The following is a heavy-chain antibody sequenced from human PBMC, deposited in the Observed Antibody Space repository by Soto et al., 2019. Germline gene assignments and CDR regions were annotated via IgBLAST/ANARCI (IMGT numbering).Heavy chain of an antibody. CDR3: AKDILGDLTEPLRYYYYYYGMDV. J-gene: IGHJ6*02. CDR2: ISWNSGSI. V-gene: IGHV3-9*01. D-gene: IGHD2-21*02. CDR1: GFTFDDYA. Sequence: HPGGSLRLSCAASGFTFDDYAMHWVRQAPGKGLEWVSGISWNSGSIGYADSVKGRFTISRDNAKNSLYLQMNSLRAEDTALYYCAKDILGDLTEPLRYYYYYYGMDVWGQGTTVTVSS.